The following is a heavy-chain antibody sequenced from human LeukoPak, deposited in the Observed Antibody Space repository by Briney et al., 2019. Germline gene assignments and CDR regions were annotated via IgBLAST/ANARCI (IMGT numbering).Heavy chain of an antibody. Sequence: PSETLFLTCAVYGGSFSGYYWSWIRQPPGKGLEWIGEINHSGSTNYNPSLKSRVTISVDTSKNQFSLKLSSVTAADTAVYYCARGRLGSGRGYWGQGTLVTVSS. CDR3: ARGRLGSGRGY. D-gene: IGHD6-19*01. J-gene: IGHJ4*02. V-gene: IGHV4-34*01. CDR2: INHSGST. CDR1: GGSFSGYY.